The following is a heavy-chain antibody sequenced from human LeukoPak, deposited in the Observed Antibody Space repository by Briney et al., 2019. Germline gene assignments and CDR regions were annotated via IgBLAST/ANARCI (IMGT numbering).Heavy chain of an antibody. J-gene: IGHJ6*03. D-gene: IGHD2-21*01. CDR1: GFTFSSFA. Sequence: PGGSLRLSCAASGFTFSSFAMSWVRQAPGKGLEWVSDISGSGGNTYYADSVKGRFTVSRDNSKNTLYLQMTSLRAEDTAVYHCAKGGCGGDCYRLDSYYYYMDVWGKGTTVTVSS. CDR2: ISGSGGNT. CDR3: AKGGCGGDCYRLDSYYYYMDV. V-gene: IGHV3-23*01.